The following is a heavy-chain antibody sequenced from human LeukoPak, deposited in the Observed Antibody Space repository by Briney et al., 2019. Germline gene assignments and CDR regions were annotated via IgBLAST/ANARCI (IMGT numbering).Heavy chain of an antibody. CDR2: INHSGST. J-gene: IGHJ3*02. D-gene: IGHD6-6*01. CDR1: GGSFSGYH. CDR3: ARLSQIVAFDI. V-gene: IGHV4-34*01. Sequence: SETLSLTCAVYGGSFSGYHWSWIRQPPGKGLEWIGEINHSGSTNYNPSLKSRVTISVDTSKNQFSLKLSSVTAADTAVYYCARLSQIVAFDIWGQGTMVTVSS.